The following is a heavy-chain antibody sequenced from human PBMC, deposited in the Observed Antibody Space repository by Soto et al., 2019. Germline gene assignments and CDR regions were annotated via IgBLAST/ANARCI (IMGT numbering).Heavy chain of an antibody. V-gene: IGHV4-59*01. CDR2: IYYSGST. CDR3: ARGGDYVWGSYPNYYFDY. D-gene: IGHD3-16*02. CDR1: GGSISSYY. J-gene: IGHJ4*02. Sequence: SETLSLTCTVCGGSISSYYWSWIRQPPGKGLEWIGYIYYSGSTNYNPSLKSRVTISVDTSKNQFSLKLSSVTAADTAVYYCARGGDYVWGSYPNYYFDYWGQGTLVTVSS.